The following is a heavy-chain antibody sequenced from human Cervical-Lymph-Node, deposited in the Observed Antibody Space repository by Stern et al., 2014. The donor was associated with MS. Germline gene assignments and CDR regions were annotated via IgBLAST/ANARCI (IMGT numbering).Heavy chain of an antibody. CDR1: GFTFSSYG. CDR2: ISYDGSNK. D-gene: IGHD3-22*01. J-gene: IGHJ5*02. V-gene: IGHV3-30*18. Sequence: VQLLESGGGVVQPGRSLRLYCAASGFTFSSYGMHWVRQAPGKGLEWVAVISYDGSNKYYADSVKGRFTISRDNSKNTLYLQMNSLRAEDTAVYYCAKDRGTYYYDAWGQGTLVTVSS. CDR3: AKDRGTYYYDA.